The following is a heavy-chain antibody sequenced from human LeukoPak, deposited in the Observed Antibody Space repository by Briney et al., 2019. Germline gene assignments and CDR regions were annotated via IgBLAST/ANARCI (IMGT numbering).Heavy chain of an antibody. CDR3: ARVRGWYRGDWFDP. J-gene: IGHJ5*02. D-gene: IGHD6-19*01. CDR1: GFTFSSYW. CDR2: IKQDGSEK. Sequence: GGSLRLSCAASGFTFSSYWMSWVRQAPGKGLEWVANIKQDGSEKYYVDSVKDRFTISRDNAKNSLYLQMNSLRAEDTAVYYCARVRGWYRGDWFDPWGQGTLVTVSS. V-gene: IGHV3-7*01.